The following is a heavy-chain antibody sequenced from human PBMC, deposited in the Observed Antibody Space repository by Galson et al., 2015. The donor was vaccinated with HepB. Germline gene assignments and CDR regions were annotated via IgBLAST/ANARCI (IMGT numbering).Heavy chain of an antibody. D-gene: IGHD6-13*01. CDR1: GGSFSGYY. CDR2: INHSGST. Sequence: ETLSLTCAVYGGSFSGYYWSWIRQPPGKGLEWIGEINHSGSTNYNPSLKSRVTISVDTSKNQFSLKLSSVTAADTAVYYCARAGLLAAAGSIDYWGQGTLVTVSS. CDR3: ARAGLLAAAGSIDY. J-gene: IGHJ4*02. V-gene: IGHV4-34*01.